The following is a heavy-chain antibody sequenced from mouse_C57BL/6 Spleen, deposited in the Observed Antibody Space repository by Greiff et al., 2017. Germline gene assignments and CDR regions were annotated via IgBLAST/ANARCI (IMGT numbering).Heavy chain of an antibody. V-gene: IGHV1-18*01. Sequence: VQLQQSGPELVKPGASVKIPCKASGYTFTDYNMDWVKQSHGKSLEWIGDINPNNGGTIYNQKFKGKATLTVDKSSSPAYMELRSLTSEDTAVYYCASSAYDYDGGYYAMDYWGQGTSVTVSS. CDR3: ASSAYDYDGGYYAMDY. D-gene: IGHD2-4*01. CDR2: INPNNGGT. CDR1: GYTFTDYN. J-gene: IGHJ4*01.